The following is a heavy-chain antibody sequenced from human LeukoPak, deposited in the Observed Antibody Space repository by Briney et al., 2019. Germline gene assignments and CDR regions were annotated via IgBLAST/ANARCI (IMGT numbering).Heavy chain of an antibody. CDR3: AKASYSGSYFGDY. D-gene: IGHD1-26*01. J-gene: IGHJ4*02. V-gene: IGHV3-30*02. CDR1: GFTFSSYA. Sequence: GGSLRLSCAASGFTFSSYAMSWVRQAPGKGLEWVAFIRYDGSNKYYADSVKGRFTISRDNSKNTLYLQMNSLRAEDTAVYYCAKASYSGSYFGDYWGQGTLVTVSS. CDR2: IRYDGSNK.